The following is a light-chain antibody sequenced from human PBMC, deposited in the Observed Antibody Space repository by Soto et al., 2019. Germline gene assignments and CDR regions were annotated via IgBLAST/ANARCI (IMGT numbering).Light chain of an antibody. CDR3: QHYNSYSEA. CDR1: QTISSW. J-gene: IGKJ1*01. V-gene: IGKV1-5*03. CDR2: KAS. Sequence: DSQRTKYNSTLSGSVGDRVTITCRSGQTISSWLAWYQQKPGKAPKLLIYKASTLKSGVPSRFSGSGSGTEFTLTISSLQPDDFATYYCQHYNSYSEAFGQGTKVDI.